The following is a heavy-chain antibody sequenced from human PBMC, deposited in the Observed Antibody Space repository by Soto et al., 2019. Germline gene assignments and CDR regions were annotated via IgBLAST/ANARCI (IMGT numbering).Heavy chain of an antibody. D-gene: IGHD3-9*01. V-gene: IGHV3-48*02. CDR1: GFTFSSYS. J-gene: IGHJ6*02. CDR3: ARDLRVVGYDILSGYYPPEV. CDR2: ISSSSSTI. Sequence: GGSLRLSCAASGFTFSSYSMNWVRQAPGKGLEWVSYISSSSSTIYYADSVKGRFTISRDNAKNSLYVQMNSLRDDDTAVYYCARDLRVVGYDILSGYYPPEVWGQGTTVTVSS.